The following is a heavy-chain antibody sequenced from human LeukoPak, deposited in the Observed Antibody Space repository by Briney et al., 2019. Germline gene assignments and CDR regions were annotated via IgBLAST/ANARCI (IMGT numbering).Heavy chain of an antibody. D-gene: IGHD3-10*02. CDR2: ISGSGGST. J-gene: IGHJ6*04. Sequence: GGSLRLSCAPSGFTFSNYAMSWVRQAPGKGLEWVSVISGSGGSTYYADSVKGRFTISRDNSKNTLSLQMNSLRAEDTAVYYCAELGITMIGGVWGKGTTVTISS. V-gene: IGHV3-23*01. CDR3: AELGITMIGGV. CDR1: GFTFSNYA.